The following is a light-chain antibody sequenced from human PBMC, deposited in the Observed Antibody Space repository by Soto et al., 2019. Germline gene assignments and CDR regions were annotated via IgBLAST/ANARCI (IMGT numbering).Light chain of an antibody. Sequence: EIVLTQSPGTLSLSPGERATLSCRAIQSVTSSYLAWYQQRPGQAPRVLIYGASTRAPGIPARFSGSGSETEFTLTISSLQSEDFAVYYCQHYNNWPPWTFGQGTKVDI. J-gene: IGKJ1*01. V-gene: IGKV3-15*01. CDR3: QHYNNWPPWT. CDR2: GAS. CDR1: QSVTSSY.